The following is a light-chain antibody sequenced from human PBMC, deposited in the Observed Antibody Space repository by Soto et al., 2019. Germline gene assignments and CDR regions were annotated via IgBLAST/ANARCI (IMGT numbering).Light chain of an antibody. CDR2: AAS. V-gene: IGKV1-17*01. CDR1: RDVGSD. CDR3: QQYNSYFWT. J-gene: IGKJ1*01. Sequence: QMTQSPSSLSASVGEKIIITCRASRDVGSDVSWYQQKPGQAPKLLIYAASNLYTGVPSRFSGSRSGTEFTLTISSLQPEDFASYYCQQYNSYFWTFGQGTKVDIK.